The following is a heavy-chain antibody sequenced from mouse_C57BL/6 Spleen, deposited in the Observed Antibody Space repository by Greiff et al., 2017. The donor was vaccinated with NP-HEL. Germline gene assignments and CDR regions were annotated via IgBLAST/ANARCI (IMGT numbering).Heavy chain of an antibody. J-gene: IGHJ2*01. Sequence: QVQLQQSGPELVKPGASVKISCKASGYAFSSSWMNWVKQRPGKGLEWIGRIYPGDGDTNYNGKFKGKATLTADKSSSTAYMQLSSLTSEDSAVYFCARSGKITTVDYWGQGTTLTVSS. V-gene: IGHV1-82*01. CDR3: ARSGKITTVDY. CDR2: IYPGDGDT. CDR1: GYAFSSSW. D-gene: IGHD1-1*01.